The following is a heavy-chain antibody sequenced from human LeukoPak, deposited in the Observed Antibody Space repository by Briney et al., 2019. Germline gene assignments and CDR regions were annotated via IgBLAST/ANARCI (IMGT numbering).Heavy chain of an antibody. CDR3: AGHLEAVSLTLSGVFDS. CDR1: GGSIYSTYYY. Sequence: SETLSLTCTVSGGSIYSTYYYWGWIRQPPGKGLEWIGSIYYSGRPYYSPSLKSRVTISVDTSNNQFSLKLNSVTAADTAVYYCAGHLEAVSLTLSGVFDSWGQGALVTVSS. CDR2: IYYSGRP. D-gene: IGHD3-10*02. V-gene: IGHV4-39*01. J-gene: IGHJ4*02.